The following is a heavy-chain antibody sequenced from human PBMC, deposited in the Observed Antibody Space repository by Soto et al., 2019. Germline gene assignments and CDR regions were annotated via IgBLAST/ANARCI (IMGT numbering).Heavy chain of an antibody. CDR3: ARVGGAVVTADY. CDR2: INPDNGNT. CDR1: GYTFINYG. D-gene: IGHD1-26*01. J-gene: IGHJ4*02. Sequence: QVQLVQSGPEVKNPGASVKVSCKTSGYTFINYGISWVRQAPGQGLEWMGWINPDNGNTNFAQRLQGRVTMTADRSTRTAYMELRSLRFDDTAMYYCARVGGAVVTADYWGQGTLVTVSS. V-gene: IGHV1-18*01.